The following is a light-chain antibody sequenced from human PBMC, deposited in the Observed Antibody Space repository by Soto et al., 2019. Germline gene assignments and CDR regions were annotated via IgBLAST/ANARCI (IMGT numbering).Light chain of an antibody. J-gene: IGKJ1*01. Sequence: DIQMTQSPSTLSGSVGDRVTITCRASQTISSWLAWYQQKPGKDPKLLIYKASTLKSGLPSRFSGSGSGTAFTLTISSLQPDDFATYYCQHYNSYSEAFGQGTKVELK. CDR1: QTISSW. CDR2: KAS. CDR3: QHYNSYSEA. V-gene: IGKV1-5*03.